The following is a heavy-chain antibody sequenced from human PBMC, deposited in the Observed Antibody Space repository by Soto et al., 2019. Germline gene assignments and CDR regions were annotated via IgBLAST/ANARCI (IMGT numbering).Heavy chain of an antibody. J-gene: IGHJ4*02. CDR1: GGSISSYY. CDR2: IYYTGST. V-gene: IGHV4-59*08. CDR3: ARLHIWTGYPADY. D-gene: IGHD3-9*01. Sequence: TSETLSLTCPVAGGSISSYYLNWIRQPPGKGLEWIGYIYYTGSTNYNPSLKSRVTISVDTSKNQFSLNLSSVTAADTAVYYCARLHIWTGYPADYWGQGTLVTVSS.